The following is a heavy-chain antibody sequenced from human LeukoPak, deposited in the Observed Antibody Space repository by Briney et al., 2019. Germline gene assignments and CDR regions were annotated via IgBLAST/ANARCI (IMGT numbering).Heavy chain of an antibody. CDR1: GGSISSGSYY. J-gene: IGHJ5*02. Sequence: SQTLSLTCTVSGGSISSGSYYWSWIRQPAGKGLEWIGRIYTSGSTNYNPSLKSRVTMSVDTSKNQFSLKLNSVTAADTAVYYCARDLGLRTGGFWSGHGLASTFDPWGQGTLVTVSS. CDR2: IYTSGST. CDR3: ARDLGLRTGGFWSGHGLASTFDP. V-gene: IGHV4-61*02. D-gene: IGHD3-3*01.